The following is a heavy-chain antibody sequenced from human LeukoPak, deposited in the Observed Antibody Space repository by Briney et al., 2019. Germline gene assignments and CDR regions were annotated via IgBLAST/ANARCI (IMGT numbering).Heavy chain of an antibody. J-gene: IGHJ3*02. Sequence: PGGSLRLSCAASGFTFSSYAMHWVRQAPGKGLEWMAVISYDGSNKYYADSVKGRFTISRDNSKNMLYLQMNSLRAEDTAVYYCAREGQWRGAFDIWGQGTMVTVSS. CDR3: AREGQWRGAFDI. V-gene: IGHV3-30*04. CDR2: ISYDGSNK. CDR1: GFTFSSYA. D-gene: IGHD6-19*01.